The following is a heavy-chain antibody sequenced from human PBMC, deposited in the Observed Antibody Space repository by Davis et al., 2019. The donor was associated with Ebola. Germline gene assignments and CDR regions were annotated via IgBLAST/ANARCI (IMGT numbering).Heavy chain of an antibody. D-gene: IGHD2/OR15-2a*01. CDR1: IFTFSSSE. V-gene: IGHV3-48*03. Sequence: PGGSLRLSCAASIFTFSSSEMNWVRQAPGKGLEWVSYISNSGSTIYYADSVKGRFTVSRDNAKNSLYLQMNSLRAEDTAVYYCAKEEGSFDYWGQGTLVTVSS. CDR3: AKEEGSFDY. CDR2: ISNSGSTI. J-gene: IGHJ4*02.